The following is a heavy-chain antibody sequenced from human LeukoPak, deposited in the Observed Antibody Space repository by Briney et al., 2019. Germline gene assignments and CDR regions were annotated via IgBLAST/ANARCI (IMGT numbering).Heavy chain of an antibody. CDR3: ARVGCSSTSCYYAFDI. V-gene: IGHV1-8*01. D-gene: IGHD2-2*01. CDR2: MNPNSGNT. CDR1: GYTFTSYD. Sequence: ASVKVSCKASGYTFTSYDINWVRQATGQGLEWMGWMNPNSGNTGYAQKFQGRVTMTRNTSISTAYMELSSLRSEDTAVYYCARVGCSSTSCYYAFDIWGQGTMVTVSS. J-gene: IGHJ3*02.